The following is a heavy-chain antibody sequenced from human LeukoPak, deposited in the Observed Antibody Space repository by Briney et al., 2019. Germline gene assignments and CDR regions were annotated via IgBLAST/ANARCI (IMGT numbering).Heavy chain of an antibody. V-gene: IGHV3-74*01. D-gene: IGHD1-14*01. CDR3: ARDFGAVRTTNAFDI. CDR2: INGDGTNT. CDR1: GLTLNGYW. Sequence: GGSLRLSCAASGLTLNGYWMHWVRQAPGKGLVWVSRINGDGTNTTYADSVRGRFTISRDNAKNTVYLQMNTLRVEDTAVYYCARDFGAVRTTNAFDIWGRGTVVTVSS. J-gene: IGHJ3*02.